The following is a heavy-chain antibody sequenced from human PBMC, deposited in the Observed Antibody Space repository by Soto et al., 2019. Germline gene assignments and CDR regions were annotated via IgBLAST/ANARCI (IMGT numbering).Heavy chain of an antibody. CDR1: GFTFGSYW. J-gene: IGHJ4*02. CDR3: SRETIWFVESPKS. D-gene: IGHD3-10*01. Sequence: EVHLVESGGGSVQPGGSLRISCGASGFTFGSYWMDWVRQAPGKGLVWVSRINGDGRITTYADSVKGRFTISRDNAGSTLYLHMNSLRVDDTAVYYCSRETIWFVESPKSGGEGTLSTVS. V-gene: IGHV3-74*01. CDR2: INGDGRIT.